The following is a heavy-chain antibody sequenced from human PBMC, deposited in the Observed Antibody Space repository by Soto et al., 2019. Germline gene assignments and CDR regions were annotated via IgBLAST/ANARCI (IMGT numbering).Heavy chain of an antibody. CDR2: ISYDGSNK. J-gene: IGHJ4*02. CDR3: AKDLPPPSRSGYSAIDD. D-gene: IGHD3-3*01. Sequence: QVQLVESGGGVVQPGRSVRLSCAASGFTFSNYGMHWVRQAPGKGLEWVAVISYDGSNKYYGDSVKGQFTISRDNSKNTLYLQMDSLRAEDTAVYYCAKDLPPPSRSGYSAIDDWGKGTLVPSPQ. CDR1: GFTFSNYG. V-gene: IGHV3-30*18.